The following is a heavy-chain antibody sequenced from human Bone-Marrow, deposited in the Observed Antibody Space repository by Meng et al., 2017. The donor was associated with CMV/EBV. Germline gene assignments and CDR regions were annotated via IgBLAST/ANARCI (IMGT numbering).Heavy chain of an antibody. J-gene: IGHJ4*02. D-gene: IGHD2-2*01. CDR3: ARSVVVPAAADY. V-gene: IGHV1-69*02. CDR2: IIPILGIA. CDR1: GGTFSSYT. Sequence: SVKVSCKASGGTFSSYTISWVRQAPGQGLEWMGRIIPILGIANYAQKFQGRVTITADTSTSTAYMELSSLRSEDTAVYYCARSVVVPAAADYWGQRTLVTVSS.